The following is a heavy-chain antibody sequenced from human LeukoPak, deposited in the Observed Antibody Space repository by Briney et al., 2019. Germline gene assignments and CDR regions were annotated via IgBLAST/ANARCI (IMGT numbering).Heavy chain of an antibody. Sequence: PGGSLRLSCAASGFTFDDYAMHWVRQAPGKGLEWVSLISGDGGSTYYADSVKGRFTISRDNSKNSLYLQMNSLRTEDTALYYCAKDLGDYVWGSYRPPPGFFDYWGQGTLVTASS. CDR3: AKDLGDYVWGSYRPPPGFFDY. CDR2: ISGDGGST. V-gene: IGHV3-43*02. D-gene: IGHD3-16*02. J-gene: IGHJ4*02. CDR1: GFTFDDYA.